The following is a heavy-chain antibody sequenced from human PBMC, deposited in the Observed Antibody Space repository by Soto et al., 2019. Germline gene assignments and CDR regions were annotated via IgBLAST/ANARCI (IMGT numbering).Heavy chain of an antibody. Sequence: ASVKVSCKASGGTFSSYAISWVRQAPGQGLEWMGGIIPIFGTANYAQKFQGRVTITADESTSTAYMELSSLRSEDTAVYYCARDPGIAARPDYWGQRTLVTVSS. CDR2: IIPIFGTA. J-gene: IGHJ4*02. D-gene: IGHD6-6*01. CDR1: GGTFSSYA. V-gene: IGHV1-69*13. CDR3: ARDPGIAARPDY.